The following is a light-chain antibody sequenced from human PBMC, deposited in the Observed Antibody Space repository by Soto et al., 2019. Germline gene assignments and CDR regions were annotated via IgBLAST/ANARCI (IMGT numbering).Light chain of an antibody. CDR3: QQYNSYPYT. V-gene: IGKV1-5*01. Sequence: DIQMTQSPSTLSASVGDRVTITCRASQSISSWLAWYQQKPGKAPKLLIYDASSVESGVPSRVSGSGSGTEFTLTISRLQPDDLAAYYCQQYNSYPYTFVQGTKLEIK. CDR2: DAS. J-gene: IGKJ2*01. CDR1: QSISSW.